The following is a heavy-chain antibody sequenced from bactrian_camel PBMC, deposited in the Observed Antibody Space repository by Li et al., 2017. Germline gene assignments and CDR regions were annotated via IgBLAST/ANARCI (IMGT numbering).Heavy chain of an antibody. CDR2: IYSDGSNT. CDR1: GFTFDDYA. D-gene: IGHD2*01. Sequence: VQLVESGGGLVQPGGSLRLSCAAPGFTFDDYAMGWIRQAPGKGQEWVSSIYSDGSNTYYADSVKGRLTISRDNTKNTLYLQLNSLTAEDTAIYYCASYLVPRDYWGQGTQVTVS. CDR3: ASYLVPRDY. V-gene: IGHV3S7*01. J-gene: IGHJ4*01.